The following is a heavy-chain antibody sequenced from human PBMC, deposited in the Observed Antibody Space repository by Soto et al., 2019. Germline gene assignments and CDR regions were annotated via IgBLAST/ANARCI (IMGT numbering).Heavy chain of an antibody. CDR2: IDPVDSYT. J-gene: IGHJ5*02. V-gene: IGHV5-10-1*01. D-gene: IGHD6-13*01. CDR3: ARIESIARNWFDP. CDR1: GYSFTNYW. Sequence: GESLKISCKGSGYSFTNYWISWVRRMPGKGLEWMGNIDPVDSYTNYSPSFQGHVTFSVDTSISTAYLQWSSLKASDTAMYYCARIESIARNWFDPWGQGTLVTVSS.